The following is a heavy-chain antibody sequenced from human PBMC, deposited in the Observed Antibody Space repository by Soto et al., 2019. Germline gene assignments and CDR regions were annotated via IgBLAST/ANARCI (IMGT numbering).Heavy chain of an antibody. Sequence: GESLKISCKGSGYRFTNYWIGWVRQEPGKGLEWMGIIYPGDSDTRYSPSFQGQATFSADKSISTAYLQWSSLKASDTAMYYCAKTMRGFGFDAFHVWGRGKMVTVSS. CDR2: IYPGDSDT. CDR1: GYRFTNYW. D-gene: IGHD5-12*01. CDR3: AKTMRGFGFDAFHV. J-gene: IGHJ3*01. V-gene: IGHV5-51*01.